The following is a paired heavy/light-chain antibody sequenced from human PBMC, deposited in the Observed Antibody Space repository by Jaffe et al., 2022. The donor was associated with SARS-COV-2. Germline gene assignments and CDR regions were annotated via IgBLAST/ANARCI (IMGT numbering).Heavy chain of an antibody. D-gene: IGHD6-19*01. CDR2: ISSDGTKK. V-gene: IGHV3-30*04. Sequence: QVQLVESGGGVVQPGRSLRLSCAASGFTFTTYAMHWLRQAPGQGLEWVAVISSDGTKKYYADSVRGRFTISRDNSNDTLYLQMNTLSRDDTALYYCARDGSAGWGSHRHDKWGQGSLVSVS. CDR3: ARDGSAGWGSHRHDK. CDR1: GFTFTTYA. J-gene: IGHJ4*02.
Light chain of an antibody. CDR2: GAS. Sequence: DIQMTQSPSSLSTSVGDRVTITCRASQSIISHLNWYQQKPGKAPKLLIYGASNLQSEVPSRFSGSGSGTDFTLTITSLQPEDFATYYCQQSYYTPITFGQGTRLDVK. V-gene: IGKV1-39*01. CDR1: QSIISH. J-gene: IGKJ5*01. CDR3: QQSYYTPIT.